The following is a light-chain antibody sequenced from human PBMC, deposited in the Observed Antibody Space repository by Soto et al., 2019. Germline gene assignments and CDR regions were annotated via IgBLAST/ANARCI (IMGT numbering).Light chain of an antibody. V-gene: IGLV2-14*01. CDR3: SSYTSSSLYV. CDR1: SSDVGAYNS. J-gene: IGLJ1*01. Sequence: QSVLTQTASVSGSPGQSITISCTGTSSDVGAYNSVSWYQQHPDKVPKLIIYEVTNRPSGVSNRFSGSKSGNTASLTISGLQAEDDADYYCSSYTSSSLYVFGTGTKVTVL. CDR2: EVT.